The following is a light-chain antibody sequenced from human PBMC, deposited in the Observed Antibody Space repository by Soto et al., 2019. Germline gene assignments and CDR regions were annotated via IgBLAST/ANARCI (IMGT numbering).Light chain of an antibody. CDR2: DVT. CDR1: SSDVGGYNY. Sequence: HSVLTQPASVSGSPGQSITISCTGTSSDVGGYNYVSWYQHHPGKAPKLMIYDVTDRPSGISFRFSGSKSGNTASLTISRLQAEDEADYYCSSYTSSNTVLFGGGTQLTVL. CDR3: SSYTSSNTVL. J-gene: IGLJ2*01. V-gene: IGLV2-14*03.